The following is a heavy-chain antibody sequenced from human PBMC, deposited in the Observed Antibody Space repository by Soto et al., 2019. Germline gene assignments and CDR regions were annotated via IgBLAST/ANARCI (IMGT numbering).Heavy chain of an antibody. V-gene: IGHV1-2*02. CDR1: GYPFKDFY. J-gene: IGHJ4*02. CDR3: ARIWGLCPNRLCSYYFDY. CDR2: INPSSGGT. Sequence: ASVKVSCKTSGYPFKDFYIHWVRQAPGQGLEWMGWINPSSGGTTYARKFQGRVTVTRDTSTSTAYMELDRLTSDDTAVYYCARIWGLCPNRLCSYYFDYWGQGTLVTVS. D-gene: IGHD3-10*02.